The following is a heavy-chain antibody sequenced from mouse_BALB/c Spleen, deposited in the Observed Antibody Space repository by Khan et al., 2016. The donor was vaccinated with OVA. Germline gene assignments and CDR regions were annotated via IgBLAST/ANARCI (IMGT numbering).Heavy chain of an antibody. CDR3: ARYDYGYDGAFAY. V-gene: IGHV3-8*02. Sequence: EVQLQESGPSLVKPSQTLSLTCSVTGDSITSGYWNWIRKFPGNKLEYMGYISYSGSTYYNPSLKSRISITRDTSKNQYYLQLNSVTTEDTATYYCARYDYGYDGAFAYWDQGTLVTVSS. D-gene: IGHD2-2*01. J-gene: IGHJ3*01. CDR1: GDSITSGY. CDR2: ISYSGST.